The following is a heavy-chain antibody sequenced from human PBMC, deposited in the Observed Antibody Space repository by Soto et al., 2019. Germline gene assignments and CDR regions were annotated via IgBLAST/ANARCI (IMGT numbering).Heavy chain of an antibody. D-gene: IGHD5-12*01. V-gene: IGHV1-18*04. CDR1: GYTFKSYD. CDR2: ISGHNGKA. J-gene: IGHJ6*02. Sequence: QVQLVQSGAEVKEPGASVTVSCKASGYTFKSYDVRWVRKAPGQGLEWMGWISGHNGKADYAEKFQGRVIMTTDTSTATASMDLRVLRSDDTAVYYCARKGYIGNFAMDVWGQGTTVTVSS. CDR3: ARKGYIGNFAMDV.